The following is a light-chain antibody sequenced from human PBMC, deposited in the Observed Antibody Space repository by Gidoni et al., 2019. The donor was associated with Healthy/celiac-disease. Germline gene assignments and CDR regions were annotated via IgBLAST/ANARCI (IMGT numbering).Light chain of an antibody. V-gene: IGKV3-15*01. Sequence: EIVMTQSPATLSLSPVERATLSCRASQSVSSNLAWYQQKPGQAPRLLIYGASTRATGIPARCSSSGSGTEFTLTISSLQSEDVAVYYYQQYNNWPPWTFGQGTKVEIK. J-gene: IGKJ1*01. CDR3: QQYNNWPPWT. CDR2: GAS. CDR1: QSVSSN.